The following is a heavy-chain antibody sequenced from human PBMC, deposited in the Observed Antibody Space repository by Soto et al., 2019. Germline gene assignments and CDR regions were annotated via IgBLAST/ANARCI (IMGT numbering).Heavy chain of an antibody. V-gene: IGHV4-34*01. CDR3: ARSQRLVTGFGP. Sequence: QEHLQQWGAGLLKPTETLSLTCAVYGGSFSGHFWSWIRQSPGKGLEWIGEINPGGRTNCNPSLKSRVIIAPDTSNNHYSLNLTSVTASDTAIYYCARSQRLVTGFGPWGQGTPVTVSS. J-gene: IGHJ5*02. D-gene: IGHD3-10*01. CDR1: GGSFSGHF. CDR2: INPGGRT.